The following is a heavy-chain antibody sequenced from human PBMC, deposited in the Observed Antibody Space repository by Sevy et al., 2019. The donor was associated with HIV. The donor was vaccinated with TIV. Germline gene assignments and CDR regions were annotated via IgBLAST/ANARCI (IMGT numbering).Heavy chain of an antibody. V-gene: IGHV4-38-2*01. CDR1: GYSISSGYY. J-gene: IGHJ4*02. Sequence: SETLSLTCAVSGYSISSGYYWGWIRQPPGKGLEWIGSIYHSGSTYYNPSLKSRVTIPVDTSKNQFSLKLGSVTAADTAVYYCARLFGVRYFDWLSHIDYWGQGTLVTVSS. CDR2: IYHSGST. CDR3: ARLFGVRYFDWLSHIDY. D-gene: IGHD3-9*01.